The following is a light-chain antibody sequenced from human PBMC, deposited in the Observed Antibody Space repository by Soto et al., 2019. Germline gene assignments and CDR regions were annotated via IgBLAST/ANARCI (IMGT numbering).Light chain of an antibody. Sequence: EIVLTQSPGTLSLSPGERAILSCRATQSVSSNYLAWYQQKPGQAPRLLIYGASNRATGIPDRFSGSGSGTDFTLTISRLELEDFAVYYCQQYGSSSYTFVQGTKLEIK. V-gene: IGKV3-20*01. J-gene: IGKJ2*01. CDR2: GAS. CDR1: QSVSSNY. CDR3: QQYGSSSYT.